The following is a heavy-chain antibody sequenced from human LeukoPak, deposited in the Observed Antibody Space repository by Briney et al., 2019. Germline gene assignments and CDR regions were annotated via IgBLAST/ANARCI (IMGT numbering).Heavy chain of an antibody. J-gene: IGHJ3*02. CDR3: ARDKFLAFDI. V-gene: IGHV4-61*02. CDR1: GGSISSGSYY. Sequence: SETLSLTCTVSGGSISSGSYYWSWIRQPAGKGLEWIGRICTSGSTNYNPSLKSRVTISVDTSKNQFSLKLSSVTAADTAVYYCARDKFLAFDIWGQGTMVTVSS. CDR2: ICTSGST.